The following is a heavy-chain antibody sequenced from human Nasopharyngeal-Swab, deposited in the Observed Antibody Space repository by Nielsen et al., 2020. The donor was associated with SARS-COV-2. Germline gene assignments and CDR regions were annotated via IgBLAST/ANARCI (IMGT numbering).Heavy chain of an antibody. D-gene: IGHD4-17*01. CDR1: GYTFTSYG. Sequence: ASVKVSCKASGYTFTSYGISWVRQAPRQGLEWMGWISAYNGNTNYAQKLQGRVTMTTDTSTSTAYMELRSLRSDDTAVYYCARGIGFEGSYGDYHGAYWGQGTLVTVSS. J-gene: IGHJ4*02. CDR2: ISAYNGNT. V-gene: IGHV1-18*01. CDR3: ARGIGFEGSYGDYHGAY.